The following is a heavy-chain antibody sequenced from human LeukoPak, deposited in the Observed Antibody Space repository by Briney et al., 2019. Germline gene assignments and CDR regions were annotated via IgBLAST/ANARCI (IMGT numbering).Heavy chain of an antibody. V-gene: IGHV1-3*01. Sequence: ASVKVSCKASGYTFTSYAMHWVRQAPGQRLEWMGWINAGNGNTKYSQKFQGRVTITRDTSASTAYMELSSLRSEDTAVYYCARVGRRGYSGYDSPFDYWGQGTLVAVSS. J-gene: IGHJ4*02. CDR2: INAGNGNT. CDR1: GYTFTSYA. D-gene: IGHD5-12*01. CDR3: ARVGRRGYSGYDSPFDY.